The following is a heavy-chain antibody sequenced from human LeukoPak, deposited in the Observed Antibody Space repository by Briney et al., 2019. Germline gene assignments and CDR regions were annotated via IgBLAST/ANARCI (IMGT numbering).Heavy chain of an antibody. CDR3: ARDGPLYYDILTGYLDY. CDR2: ISAYNGNT. Sequence: ASVKVSCKASGVTSINYAISWVRQAPGQGLEWMGWISAYNGNTNYAQKLQGRVIMTTDTSTSTAYMELRSLRSDDTAVYYCARDGPLYYDILTGYLDYWGQGTLVIVSS. V-gene: IGHV1-18*01. D-gene: IGHD3-9*01. CDR1: GVTSINYA. J-gene: IGHJ4*02.